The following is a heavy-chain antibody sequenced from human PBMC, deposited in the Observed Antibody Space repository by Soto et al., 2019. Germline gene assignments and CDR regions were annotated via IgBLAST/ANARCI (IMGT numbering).Heavy chain of an antibody. J-gene: IGHJ6*03. V-gene: IGHV3-48*01. CDR3: AKMVTTYYYYYMDV. CDR1: GFTFGSFS. D-gene: IGHD4-17*01. Sequence: VHLVESGGGLVQPGGSLRLSCAASGFTFGSFSMNWVRQAPGKGLEWVSYISSSSGIIYYADSVKGRFTISRDNAKNSLHLQMNSLRAEDTAVYFCAKMVTTYYYYYMDVWGKGTTVTVSS. CDR2: ISSSSGII.